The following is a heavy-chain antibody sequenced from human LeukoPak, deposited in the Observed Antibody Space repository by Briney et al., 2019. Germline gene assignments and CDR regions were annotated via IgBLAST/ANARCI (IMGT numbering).Heavy chain of an antibody. J-gene: IGHJ4*02. CDR3: AGRYCSGGSCYYGFDY. Sequence: GESLKISCKGSGYSFTSYWIGWVRQMPGKGLEWMGIIYPGDSETRYSPSFQGQVTISADRSISTAYLQWSSLKASDTAMFYCAGRYCSGGSCYYGFDYWGQETLVTVSS. V-gene: IGHV5-51*01. CDR1: GYSFTSYW. D-gene: IGHD2-15*01. CDR2: IYPGDSET.